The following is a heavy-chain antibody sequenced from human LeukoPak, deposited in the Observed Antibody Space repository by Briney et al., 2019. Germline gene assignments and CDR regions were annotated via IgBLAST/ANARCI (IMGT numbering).Heavy chain of an antibody. Sequence: GGSLRLSCAASGFTFSSYAMSWVRQAPGKGLEWVSAISGSGGSTYYADSVKGRFTISRDNAKNSLYLQMNSLRAEDTAVYYRARDSHITMVRGVSDYWGQGTLVTVSS. D-gene: IGHD3-10*01. J-gene: IGHJ4*02. V-gene: IGHV3-23*01. CDR3: ARDSHITMVRGVSDY. CDR2: ISGSGGST. CDR1: GFTFSSYA.